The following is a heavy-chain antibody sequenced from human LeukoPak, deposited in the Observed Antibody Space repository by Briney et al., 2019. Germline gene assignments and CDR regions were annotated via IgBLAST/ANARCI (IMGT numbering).Heavy chain of an antibody. D-gene: IGHD2-2*01. V-gene: IGHV4-31*03. CDR1: GGSISSGGYY. J-gene: IGHJ5*02. CDR3: ARVAVVVPAAIGSWFDP. Sequence: SETLSLTCTVSGGSISSGGYYWSWISQHLGKGLEWIGYIYYSGSTYYNPSLKSRVTISVDTSKNQFSLKLSSVTAADTAVYYCARVAVVVPAAIGSWFDPWGQGTLVTVSS. CDR2: IYYSGST.